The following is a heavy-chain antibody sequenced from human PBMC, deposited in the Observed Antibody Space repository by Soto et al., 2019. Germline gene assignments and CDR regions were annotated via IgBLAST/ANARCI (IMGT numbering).Heavy chain of an antibody. Sequence: GGSLRLSCAASGFTFSSYDMHWVRQATGKGLEWVSAIGTAGDTYYPGSVKGRFTISRENAKTSLYLQMNSLRAEDTAVYYCAREGLLPPNYYYYGMDVWGQGTTVTVSS. CDR2: IGTAGDT. V-gene: IGHV3-13*01. J-gene: IGHJ6*02. CDR1: GFTFSSYD. D-gene: IGHD3-22*01. CDR3: AREGLLPPNYYYYGMDV.